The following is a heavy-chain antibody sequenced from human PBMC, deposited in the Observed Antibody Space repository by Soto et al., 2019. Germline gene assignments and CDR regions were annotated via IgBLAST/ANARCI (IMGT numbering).Heavy chain of an antibody. D-gene: IGHD1-26*01. Sequence: SETLSLTCTVSGGSISSGGYYWSWIRQHPGKGLEWIGYIYYSGSTYYNPSLKSRVTISVDTSKNQFSLKLSSVTAADTAVYYCARETSGSYIRNYFDYWGQGTLVTVSS. J-gene: IGHJ4*02. CDR3: ARETSGSYIRNYFDY. CDR2: IYYSGST. V-gene: IGHV4-31*03. CDR1: GGSISSGGYY.